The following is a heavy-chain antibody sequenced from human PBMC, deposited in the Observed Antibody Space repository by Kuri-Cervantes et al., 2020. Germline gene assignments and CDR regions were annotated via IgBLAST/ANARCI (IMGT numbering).Heavy chain of an antibody. Sequence: SGPTLVKPTETLTLTCTVSGFSLSNARMGVSWIRQPPGKALEWLAHIFSNDEKSYSTSLKSRLTISKDTSKNQVVLTMTNMDPVDTATYYCAHSLRSGAFDIWGQGTMVTVSS. CDR2: IFSNDEK. J-gene: IGHJ3*02. D-gene: IGHD5-18*01. V-gene: IGHV2-26*01. CDR3: AHSLRSGAFDI. CDR1: GFSLSNARMG.